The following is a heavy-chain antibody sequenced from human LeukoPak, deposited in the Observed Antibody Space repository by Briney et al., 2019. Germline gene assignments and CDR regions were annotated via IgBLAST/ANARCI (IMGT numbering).Heavy chain of an antibody. Sequence: ASVKVSCKASGYTFTSYYMHWVRQAPGQGLEWMGKIIPISGTTNYAQKFQGRVTFTADESTSTAYMELSSLRSEDTALYYCARKLRLGGNWFDPWGQGTLVTVSS. V-gene: IGHV1-69*13. J-gene: IGHJ5*02. CDR1: GYTFTSYY. CDR2: IIPISGTT. D-gene: IGHD1-26*01. CDR3: ARKLRLGGNWFDP.